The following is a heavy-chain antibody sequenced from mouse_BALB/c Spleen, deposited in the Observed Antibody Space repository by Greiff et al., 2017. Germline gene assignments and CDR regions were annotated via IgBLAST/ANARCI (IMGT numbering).Heavy chain of an antibody. J-gene: IGHJ4*01. V-gene: IGHV1-12*01. D-gene: IGHD3-1*01. CDR3: ARSGIRYAMDY. Sequence: LQQPGAELVKPGASVKMSCKASGYTFTSYNMHWVKQTPGQGLEWIGAIYPGNGDTSYNQKFKGKATLTADKSSSTAYMQLSSLTSEDSAVYYCARSGIRYAMDYWCQGTSVTVSS. CDR2: IYPGNGDT. CDR1: GYTFTSYN.